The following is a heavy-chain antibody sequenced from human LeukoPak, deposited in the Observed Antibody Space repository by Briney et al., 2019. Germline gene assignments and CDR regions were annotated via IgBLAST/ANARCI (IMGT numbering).Heavy chain of an antibody. V-gene: IGHV4-30-2*01. CDR1: GGSISSGGYY. J-gene: IGHJ4*02. CDR3: ARSRGYYDSSGIY. Sequence: SQTMSLTCTVSGGSISSGGYYWRWIRQPPGKGLEWIGYIYHSGSTYYNPSLKSRVTISVDRSKNQFSLKLSSVTAADTAVYYCARSRGYYDSSGIYWGQGTLVTVSP. D-gene: IGHD3-22*01. CDR2: IYHSGST.